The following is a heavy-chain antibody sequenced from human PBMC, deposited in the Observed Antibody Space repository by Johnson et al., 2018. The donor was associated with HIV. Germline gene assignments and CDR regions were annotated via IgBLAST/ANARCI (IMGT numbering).Heavy chain of an antibody. Sequence: QVQLVESGGGVVQPGGSLRLSCAASGFTFSRYGMHWVRQAPGTGLEWVAFIRSDGNNKYYADSVKGRFPISRVNSKNTVYLQMNSLRAEDTAVYYCAKRVHSYGYAGAFDIWGQGTMVTVSS. J-gene: IGHJ3*02. CDR3: AKRVHSYGYAGAFDI. CDR2: IRSDGNNK. D-gene: IGHD5-18*01. V-gene: IGHV3-30*02. CDR1: GFTFSRYG.